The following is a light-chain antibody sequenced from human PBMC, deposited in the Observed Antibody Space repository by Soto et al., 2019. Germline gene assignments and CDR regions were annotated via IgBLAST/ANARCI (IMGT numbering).Light chain of an antibody. Sequence: DIQMSQSPSSLSASVGDSVTITCRASETIIDYLNWYQHQPGEAPKLLIFSASSLHSGVPSRFRGSGSGTHFTLTISSLQPEDFATYVGQQSFSAPRTFGQGTKLQAK. J-gene: IGKJ2*01. CDR3: QQSFSAPRT. CDR2: SAS. V-gene: IGKV1-39*01. CDR1: ETIIDY.